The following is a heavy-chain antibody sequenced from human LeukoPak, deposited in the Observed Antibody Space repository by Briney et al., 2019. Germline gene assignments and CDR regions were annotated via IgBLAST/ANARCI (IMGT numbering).Heavy chain of an antibody. CDR2: IIPIFGTA. CDR3: ASGKLDYYDSSGYGHY. Sequence: SVKVSCKASGGTFSSYAISWVRQAPGQGLEWMGGIIPIFGTANYAQKFQGRVTITTDESTSTAYMELSGLRSEDTAVYYCASGKLDYYDSSGYGHYWGQGTLVTVSS. D-gene: IGHD3-22*01. CDR1: GGTFSSYA. J-gene: IGHJ4*02. V-gene: IGHV1-69*05.